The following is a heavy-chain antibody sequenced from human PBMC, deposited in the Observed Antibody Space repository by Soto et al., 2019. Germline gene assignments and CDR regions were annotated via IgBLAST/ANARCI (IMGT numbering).Heavy chain of an antibody. Sequence: QVQLVESGGGVVQPGRSLRLSCAASGFTFSSYAMHWVRQAPGKGLEWVAVISYDGSNKYYADSVKGQFTISRDNSKNTLYLQMNSLRAEDTAVYYCAKGEEYYDSSGYYGEDAFDIWGQGTMVTVSS. D-gene: IGHD3-22*01. J-gene: IGHJ3*02. CDR1: GFTFSSYA. CDR3: AKGEEYYDSSGYYGEDAFDI. CDR2: ISYDGSNK. V-gene: IGHV3-30-3*01.